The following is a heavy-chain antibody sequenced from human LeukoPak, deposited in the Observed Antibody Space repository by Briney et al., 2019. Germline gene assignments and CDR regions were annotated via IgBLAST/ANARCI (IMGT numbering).Heavy chain of an antibody. CDR3: ARGGDGPREDAFDI. CDR2: INPNSGNT. J-gene: IGHJ3*02. CDR1: GYTFTGYY. D-gene: IGHD5-24*01. Sequence: ASVKVSCKASGYTFTGYYMHWVRQAPGQGLEWMGWINPNSGNTGYAQKFQGRVTMTRNTSISTAYMELSSLRSEDTAVYYCARGGDGPREDAFDIWGQGTMVTVSS. V-gene: IGHV1-8*02.